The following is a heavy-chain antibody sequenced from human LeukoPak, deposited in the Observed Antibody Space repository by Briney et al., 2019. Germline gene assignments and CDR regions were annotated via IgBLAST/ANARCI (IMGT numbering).Heavy chain of an antibody. V-gene: IGHV1-2*06. CDR3: ARGYYDSPGEYFQH. Sequence: ASVKVSCKASGYTFTGYYMHWVRQAPGQGLEWMGRINPNSGGTNYAQKFQGRVTMTRDTSISTAYMELSRLRSDDTAVYCCARGYYDSPGEYFQHWGQGTLVTVSS. CDR2: INPNSGGT. D-gene: IGHD3-22*01. J-gene: IGHJ1*01. CDR1: GYTFTGYY.